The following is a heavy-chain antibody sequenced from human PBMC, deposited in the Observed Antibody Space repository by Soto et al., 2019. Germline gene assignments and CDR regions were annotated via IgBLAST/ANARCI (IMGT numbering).Heavy chain of an antibody. V-gene: IGHV3-30*18. D-gene: IGHD4-17*01. CDR2: ISYDGNNK. CDR1: GFILSTYG. CDR3: AKDLLLTTITTVGD. J-gene: IGHJ4*02. Sequence: QVQLVESGGGVVQPGRSLRLSCAASGFILSTYGMHWVRQAPGKGLEWLSVISYDGNNKYYADSVKGRFTISRDNSKNTLWLQMDSLRTEDTAVYYCAKDLLLTTITTVGDWGQGTLVTVSS.